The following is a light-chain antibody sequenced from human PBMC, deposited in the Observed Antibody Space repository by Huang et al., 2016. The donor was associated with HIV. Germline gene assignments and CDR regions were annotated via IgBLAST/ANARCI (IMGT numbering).Light chain of an antibody. CDR1: QSINSG. J-gene: IGKJ4*01. CDR2: SAS. V-gene: IGKV1-12*02. Sequence: DIQMTQSPSSVSASVGGRVTITCRASQSINSGLAWYQQKPGQAPKLLIFSASYLESGVPSRFSGRGSGTEFVFTITNLQPEDFGTYHCQQTSSFPFTFGGGTRVDI. CDR3: QQTSSFPFT.